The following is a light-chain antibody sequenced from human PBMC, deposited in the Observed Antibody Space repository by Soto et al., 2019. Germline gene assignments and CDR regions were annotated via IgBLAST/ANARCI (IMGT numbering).Light chain of an antibody. CDR2: TNY. CDR1: SFNIGRNP. V-gene: IGLV1-44*01. Sequence: QSVLTQPPSASGTPGQRVTISCSGTSFNIGRNPVNWFQQLPGTAPKLLIYTNYQRPSGVADRFSGSRSGTSASLAIIGLQSDDEGDYYCPPCDDSLNGWVFGGRTKVTVL. CDR3: PPCDDSLNGWV. J-gene: IGLJ3*02.